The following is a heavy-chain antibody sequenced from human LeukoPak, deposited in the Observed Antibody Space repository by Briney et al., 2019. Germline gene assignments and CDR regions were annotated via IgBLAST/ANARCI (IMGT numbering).Heavy chain of an antibody. CDR3: AKEIWPTVTTPGWTYFDY. CDR1: GFTFSSYA. CDR2: ISGSGGSP. J-gene: IGHJ4*02. D-gene: IGHD4-17*01. Sequence: PGGSLRLSCVASGFTFSSYAMTWVRQAPGKGLEWVSVISGSGGSPYYADSVKGRFTISRDNSKNTLYLQMNSLRAEDTAVYYCAKEIWPTVTTPGWTYFDYWGQGALVTVSS. V-gene: IGHV3-23*01.